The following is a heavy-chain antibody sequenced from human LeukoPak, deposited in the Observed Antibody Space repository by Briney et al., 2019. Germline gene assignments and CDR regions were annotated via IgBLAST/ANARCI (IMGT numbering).Heavy chain of an antibody. J-gene: IGHJ6*03. CDR3: ARQKGGYSGYDGDYYYYMDV. CDR2: MYHSGDT. Sequence: PSETLSLTCSVSDYSISSGYYWGWIRQPPGKGLEWIGSMYHSGDTYHNPALKSRVTISVDTSKNQFSLKLSSVTAADTAVYYCARQKGGYSGYDGDYYYYMDVWGKGTTVTISS. CDR1: DYSISSGYY. V-gene: IGHV4-38-2*02. D-gene: IGHD5-12*01.